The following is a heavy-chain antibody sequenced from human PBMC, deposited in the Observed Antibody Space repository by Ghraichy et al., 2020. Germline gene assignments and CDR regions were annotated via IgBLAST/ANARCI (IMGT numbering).Heavy chain of an antibody. CDR1: GGSISSYY. CDR2: IYTSGST. D-gene: IGHD3-22*01. Sequence: SETLSLTCTVSGGSISSYYWSWIRQPAGKGLEWIGRIYTSGSTNYNPSLKSRVTMSVDTSKNQFSLKLSSVTAADTAVYYCARAHNYYDSSGYYYEWFDPWGQGTLVTVSS. J-gene: IGHJ5*02. V-gene: IGHV4-4*07. CDR3: ARAHNYYDSSGYYYEWFDP.